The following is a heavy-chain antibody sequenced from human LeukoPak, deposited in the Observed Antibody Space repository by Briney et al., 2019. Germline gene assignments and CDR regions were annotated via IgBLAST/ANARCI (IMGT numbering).Heavy chain of an antibody. V-gene: IGHV3-21*01. Sequence: GGSLRLSCAASGFTFSSYSMNWIRQAPGKGLEWVSSISSSTYYTNYADSVKGRFTISRDNAKNSLYLQMISLRAEDTAVYYCARETIAASDYWGQGTLVTVSS. J-gene: IGHJ4*02. CDR1: GFTFSSYS. CDR2: ISSSTYYT. D-gene: IGHD6-13*01. CDR3: ARETIAASDY.